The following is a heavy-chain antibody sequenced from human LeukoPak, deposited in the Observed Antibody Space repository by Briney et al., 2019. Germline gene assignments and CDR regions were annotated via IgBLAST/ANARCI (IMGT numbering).Heavy chain of an antibody. CDR1: GGSISSGSYH. J-gene: IGHJ4*02. D-gene: IGHD3-22*01. Sequence: SQTLSLTCTVSGGSISSGSYHWSWIRQPAGKGLEWIGRIYTSGSTNYNPSLKSRVTISVDTSKNQFSLKLSPVTAADTAVYYCASTYYDSSGYYPFDYWGQGTLVTVSS. V-gene: IGHV4-61*02. CDR2: IYTSGST. CDR3: ASTYYDSSGYYPFDY.